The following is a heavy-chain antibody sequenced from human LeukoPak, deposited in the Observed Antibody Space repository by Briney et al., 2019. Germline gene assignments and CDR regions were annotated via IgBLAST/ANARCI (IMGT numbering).Heavy chain of an antibody. CDR1: GYTFTSYG. J-gene: IGHJ6*02. V-gene: IGHV1-18*01. CDR2: ISAYNGNT. Sequence: SVRVSCKASGYTFTSYGISWVRQAPGQGLEWMGWISAYNGNTNYAQKLQGRVTMTTDTSTSTAYMELRSLRSDDTAVYYCARVDCSSTSCYHYGMDVWGQGTTVTVSS. CDR3: ARVDCSSTSCYHYGMDV. D-gene: IGHD2-2*01.